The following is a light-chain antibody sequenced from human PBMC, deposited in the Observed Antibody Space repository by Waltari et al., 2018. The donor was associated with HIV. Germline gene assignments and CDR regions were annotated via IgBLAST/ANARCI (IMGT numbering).Light chain of an antibody. CDR1: SSDTGYYNY. CDR2: EVS. CDR3: SSLTNSATLSVL. V-gene: IGLV2-14*01. Sequence: QFALTQPASVSGSPGQSITISCTGSSSDTGYYNYVSWYQQHPGKAPKLIIYEVSNRPSGISSRFSGSKSGNTASLTISGLQAEDEADYFCSSLTNSATLSVLFGGGTQLTVL. J-gene: IGLJ3*02.